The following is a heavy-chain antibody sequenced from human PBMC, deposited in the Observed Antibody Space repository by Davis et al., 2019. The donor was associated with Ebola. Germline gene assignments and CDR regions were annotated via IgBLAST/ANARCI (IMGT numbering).Heavy chain of an antibody. CDR2: IYYSGST. D-gene: IGHD3-22*01. CDR1: GGSISSYY. V-gene: IGHV4-59*08. Sequence: PSETLSLTCTVSGGSISSYYWSWIRQPPGKGLEWIGYIYYSGSTNYNPSLKSRVTISVDTSKNQFSLKLTSVTAADTAVYYCARPERTYYYDSSGVTYYYYGMDVWGQGTTVTVSS. J-gene: IGHJ6*02. CDR3: ARPERTYYYDSSGVTYYYYGMDV.